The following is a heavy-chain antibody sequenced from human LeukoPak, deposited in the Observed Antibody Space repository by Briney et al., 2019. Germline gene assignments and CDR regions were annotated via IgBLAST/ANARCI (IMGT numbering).Heavy chain of an antibody. CDR3: LEGVEGY. D-gene: IGHD3-10*01. CDR2: VTPLYETS. Sequence: GASVKVSCKSSGGTFGNHVVSWVRQAPGQGLEWMGKVTPLYETSDYAQKFQGRVTITANTSTTTVYIDLSGLTSEDTAIYYCLEGVEGYWGPGTLVIVSS. J-gene: IGHJ4*02. V-gene: IGHV1-69*06. CDR1: GGTFGNHV.